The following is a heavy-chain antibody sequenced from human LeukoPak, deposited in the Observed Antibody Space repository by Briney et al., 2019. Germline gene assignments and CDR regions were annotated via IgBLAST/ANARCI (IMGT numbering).Heavy chain of an antibody. D-gene: IGHD1-26*01. CDR3: AKDQQWELTHYFDY. CDR1: GFTFNTYA. CDR2: ITKGGGT. V-gene: IGHV3-23*01. J-gene: IGHJ4*02. Sequence: GGSLRLSCAASGFTFNTYAMTWVRQAPGKGLEWVSTITKGGGTYYADSVKGRFTISRDNSKNTLYLQMNTLRAEDSAVYYCAKDQQWELTHYFDYWGQGALVTV.